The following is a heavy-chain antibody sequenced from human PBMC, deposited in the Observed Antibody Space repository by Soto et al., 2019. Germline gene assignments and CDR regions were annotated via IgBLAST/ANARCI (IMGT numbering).Heavy chain of an antibody. D-gene: IGHD6-13*01. Sequence: SETLSLTCTVSGGSISTYYWSWIRQPAGKGLEWIGRIDTSGNTNYNPSLKSRVTMSVDTSKKQFSLKLTSVTAADTAVYYCARYSSNWFQTEGMDVWGQGTTVTV. V-gene: IGHV4-4*07. J-gene: IGHJ6*02. CDR2: IDTSGNT. CDR1: GGSISTYY. CDR3: ARYSSNWFQTEGMDV.